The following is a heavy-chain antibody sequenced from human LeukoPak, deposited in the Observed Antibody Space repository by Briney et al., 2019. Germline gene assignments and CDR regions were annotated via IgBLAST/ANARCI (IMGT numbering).Heavy chain of an antibody. V-gene: IGHV5-51*01. CDR1: GYRFTSYW. D-gene: IGHD5-24*01. CDR3: ARRGRDGFSFHY. CDR2: IYRGDSDT. Sequence: GEALEISFQGSGYRFTSYWVGWGRPRPGKGPGWMGMIYRGDSDTRYSPSFEGQVTNSADKSISTAYLQWSSLRASGPVVYYCARRGRDGFSFHYWGQGTLVTVSS. J-gene: IGHJ4*02.